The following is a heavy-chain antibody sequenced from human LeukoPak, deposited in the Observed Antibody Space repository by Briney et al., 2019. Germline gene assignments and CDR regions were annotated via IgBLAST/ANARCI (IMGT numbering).Heavy chain of an antibody. V-gene: IGHV3-23*01. CDR2: ISGSGGST. CDR1: GFTFSSYA. D-gene: IGHD3-22*01. J-gene: IGHJ4*02. CDR3: ARHVVAVGFDY. Sequence: PGGSLRLSCAASGFTFSSYAMSWVRQAPGKGLEWVSAISGSGGSTYYADSVKGRFTISRDNAKNSLYLQMNSLRAEDTAVYYCARHVVAVGFDYWGQGTLVTVSS.